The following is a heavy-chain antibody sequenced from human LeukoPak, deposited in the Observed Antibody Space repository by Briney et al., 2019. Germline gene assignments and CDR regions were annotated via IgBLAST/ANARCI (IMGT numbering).Heavy chain of an antibody. CDR1: GFTFSSYE. J-gene: IGHJ4*02. D-gene: IGHD5-18*01. V-gene: IGHV3-48*03. CDR3: AMGGYSYGFRGGRLDY. CDR2: ISSSGSTI. Sequence: GGSLRLSCAASGFTFSSYEMNWVRQAPGKGLEWVSYISSSGSTIYYADSVKGRFTISRDNAKNSLYLQMNSLRAEDTAVYYCAMGGYSYGFRGGRLDYWGQGTLVTVSS.